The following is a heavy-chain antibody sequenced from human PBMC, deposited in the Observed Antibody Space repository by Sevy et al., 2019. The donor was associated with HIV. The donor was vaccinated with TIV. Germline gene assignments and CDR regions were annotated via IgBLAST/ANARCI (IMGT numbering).Heavy chain of an antibody. J-gene: IGHJ4*02. D-gene: IGHD5-18*01. CDR3: ARDLGARYVRVQLWDNYYFDY. Sequence: GGSLRLSCAASGFTFSSYSMNWVRQAPGKGLEWVSSISSSSSYIYYADSVKGRFTISRDNAKNSLYLQMNSLRAEDTGVYYCARDLGARYVRVQLWDNYYFDYWGQGTLVTVSS. CDR2: ISSSSSYI. CDR1: GFTFSSYS. V-gene: IGHV3-21*01.